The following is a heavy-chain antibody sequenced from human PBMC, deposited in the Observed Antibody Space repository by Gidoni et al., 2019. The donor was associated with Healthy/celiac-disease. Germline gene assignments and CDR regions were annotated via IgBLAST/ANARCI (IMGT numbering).Heavy chain of an antibody. D-gene: IGHD3-10*01. J-gene: IGHJ6*02. V-gene: IGHV1-46*01. Sequence: QVQLVQSGAEVKKPGASVKVSCKASGYTFTSYYMHWVRPARGQGLEWMGIINPSGGSTSYAQKFQGRVTMTRDTSTSTVYMELSSLRSEDTAVYYCARDLIPYYYGSGSYLAYYYYYGMDVWGQGTTVTVSS. CDR3: ARDLIPYYYGSGSYLAYYYYYGMDV. CDR2: INPSGGST. CDR1: GYTFTSYY.